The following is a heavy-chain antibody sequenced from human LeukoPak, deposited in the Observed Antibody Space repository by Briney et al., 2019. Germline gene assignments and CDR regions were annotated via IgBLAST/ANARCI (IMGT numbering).Heavy chain of an antibody. D-gene: IGHD2-2*01. CDR2: IYSSGST. Sequence: SETLSLTCSVSGGSTNSYYWSWIRQSGGKGREWIGRIYSSGSTVYNPSLNSRLTMSIDTSKNQFSLTLKSVTATDTAVYYCARVKASSTSWTFDQWGQGALVTVSS. CDR3: ARVKASSTSWTFDQ. CDR1: GGSTNSYY. V-gene: IGHV4-4*07. J-gene: IGHJ4*02.